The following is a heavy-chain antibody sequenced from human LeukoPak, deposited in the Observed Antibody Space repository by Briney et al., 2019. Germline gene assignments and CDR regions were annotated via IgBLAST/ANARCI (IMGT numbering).Heavy chain of an antibody. CDR2: INHSGST. CDR1: GGSFSGYY. CDR3: ARRVSSRDNNWFDP. Sequence: SETLSLTCAVYGGSFSGYYWSWIRQPPGKGLEWIGEINHSGSTNYNPSLKSRVTISVDTSKNQFSLKLSSVTAADTAVYYCARRVSSRDNNWFDPWGQGTLVTVSS. J-gene: IGHJ5*02. D-gene: IGHD6-13*01. V-gene: IGHV4-34*01.